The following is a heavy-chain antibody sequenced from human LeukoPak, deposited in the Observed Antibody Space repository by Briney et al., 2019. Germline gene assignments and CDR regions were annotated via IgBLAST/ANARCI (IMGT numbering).Heavy chain of an antibody. CDR2: ISNDGSNK. J-gene: IGHJ6*02. V-gene: IGHV3-30*03. CDR1: GXTFSSYG. Sequence: GGSLRLSWAASGXTFSSYGIHWVRQAPGKGREWVAVISNDGSNKYYADSVKGRFTISRDNSKNTLYLQMNSLRAEDTAVYYCARDRALSYFYYGMDVWGQGTTVTVSS. CDR3: ARDRALSYFYYGMDV. D-gene: IGHD3-10*01.